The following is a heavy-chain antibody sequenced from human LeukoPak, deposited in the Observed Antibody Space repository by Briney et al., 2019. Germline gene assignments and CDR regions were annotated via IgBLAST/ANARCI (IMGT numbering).Heavy chain of an antibody. Sequence: PSQTLSLTCAVSGGSISSGGYSWSCIRQPPGKGLEWIGYIYHSGSTYYNPSLKSRVTISVDRSKNQFSLKLSSVTAADTAVYYCARIELRGVIDYWGQGTLVTVSS. CDR2: IYHSGST. D-gene: IGHD3-10*01. CDR3: ARIELRGVIDY. V-gene: IGHV4-30-2*01. CDR1: GGSISSGGYS. J-gene: IGHJ4*02.